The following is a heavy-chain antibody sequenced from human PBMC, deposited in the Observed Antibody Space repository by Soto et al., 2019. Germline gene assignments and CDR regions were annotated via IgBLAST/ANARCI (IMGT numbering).Heavy chain of an antibody. CDR2: VSHDGRNT. D-gene: IGHD6-19*01. J-gene: IGHJ4*02. V-gene: IGHV3-30*18. CDR1: GITFTNHG. Sequence: PGGSLRLSCVASGITFTNHGIHWVRQAPGKGLEWVAVVSHDGRNTHYADSVKGRFTISRDSSKNTVSLEMTSLRAEDTAVYYCAKGGRQWLVTSDFNYWGQGALVTVSS. CDR3: AKGGRQWLVTSDFNY.